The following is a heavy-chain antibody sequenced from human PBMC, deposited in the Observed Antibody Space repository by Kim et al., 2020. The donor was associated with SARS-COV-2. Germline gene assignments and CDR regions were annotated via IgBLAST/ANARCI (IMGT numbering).Heavy chain of an antibody. Sequence: YYEASVKGRFTISRDNSKNTLYLQMNSLRAEDTAVYYCATSAGLVYAFDIWGQGTMVTVSS. V-gene: IGHV3-23*01. CDR3: ATSAGLVYAFDI. J-gene: IGHJ3*02.